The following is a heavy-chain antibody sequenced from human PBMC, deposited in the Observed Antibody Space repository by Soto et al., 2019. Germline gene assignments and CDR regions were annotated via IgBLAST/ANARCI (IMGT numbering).Heavy chain of an antibody. Sequence: PSETLSLTSSVPAGSVGNKSYYCSWCWHPPGKRLEWIGYVYYSGTTNYNPPLKRRVTISVALSKNQFSLRLSSVTTADTALYYCARTTAVPNTLRSRYFFDYWGQGTLVTVSS. J-gene: IGHJ4*02. D-gene: IGHD4-17*01. V-gene: IGHV4-61*01. CDR1: AGSVGNKSYY. CDR3: ARTTAVPNTLRSRYFFDY. CDR2: VYYSGTT.